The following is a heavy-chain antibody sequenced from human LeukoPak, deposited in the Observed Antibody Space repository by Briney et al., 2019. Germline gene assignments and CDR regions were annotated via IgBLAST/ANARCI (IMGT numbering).Heavy chain of an antibody. J-gene: IGHJ3*02. V-gene: IGHV3-48*01. CDR1: GFTFSSYS. CDR3: ARDRRWLLPGVMGRGTDAFDI. CDR2: ISSSSSTI. D-gene: IGHD3-22*01. Sequence: SGGSLRLSCAASGFTFSSYSMNWVRQAPGKGLEWVSYISSSSSTIYYADSVKGRFTISRDNAKNSLYLQMNSLRAEDTAVYYCARDRRWLLPGVMGRGTDAFDIWGQGTMVTVSS.